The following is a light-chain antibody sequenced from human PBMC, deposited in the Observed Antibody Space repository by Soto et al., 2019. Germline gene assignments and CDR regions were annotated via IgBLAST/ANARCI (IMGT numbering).Light chain of an antibody. CDR1: QSVSSY. J-gene: IGKJ5*01. Sequence: EIVLTQSPATLSLSPGERATLSCRASQSVSSYLAWYQQKPGQAPRLLIYDASNRATGIPARFSGSGSGTDFTLAISSLEPEYFAVYYCHQRGNWRRSSSFGQGTRLEIK. CDR3: HQRGNWRRSSS. CDR2: DAS. V-gene: IGKV3-11*01.